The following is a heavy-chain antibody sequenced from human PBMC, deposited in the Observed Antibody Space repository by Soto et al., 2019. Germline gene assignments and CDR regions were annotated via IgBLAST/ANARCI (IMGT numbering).Heavy chain of an antibody. Sequence: EVQLLEAGGGLVQRGGSLRLSCAASGFTFSNYAMTWVRQAPGKGLEWVSLISSTGSSTYYADSVKGRFTISRDKSKNTLSLQINSLRAEDTAVYYCAKSLRTAAFDYFGQGALVTVFS. CDR2: ISSTGSST. V-gene: IGHV3-23*01. CDR1: GFTFSNYA. CDR3: AKSLRTAAFDY. J-gene: IGHJ4*02. D-gene: IGHD1-1*01.